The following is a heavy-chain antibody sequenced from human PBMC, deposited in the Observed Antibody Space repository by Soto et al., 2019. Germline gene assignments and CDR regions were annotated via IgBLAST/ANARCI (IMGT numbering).Heavy chain of an antibody. V-gene: IGHV3-43*01. Sequence: EVQLVESGGVVVQPGGSLRLSCAASGFTFYDYTMHWVRQAPGKGLEWVSLISWDGGSTYYPDSVKGRFTIYRDNSKNSLYLQMIRLRTEDTALYYCAKLQYDWPNEAKDAFDIWGQGPMVTVSS. J-gene: IGHJ3*02. CDR3: AKLQYDWPNEAKDAFDI. CDR1: GFTFYDYT. CDR2: ISWDGGST. D-gene: IGHD3-3*01.